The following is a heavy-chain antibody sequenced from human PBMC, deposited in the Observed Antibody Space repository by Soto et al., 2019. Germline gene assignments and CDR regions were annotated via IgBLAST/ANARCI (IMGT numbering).Heavy chain of an antibody. Sequence: QVQLVQSGAEVKKPGASVKVSCKASGYTFTNYDINWVRQAPGQGLEWMGWVSAYNGNTNYAQKLQGRVTMTTDTSTSTAYMELRSLRSDDTAVYYCARVPPYSSSWYLDRWGRGTLVTVSS. J-gene: IGHJ2*01. CDR3: ARVPPYSSSWYLDR. CDR2: VSAYNGNT. V-gene: IGHV1-18*01. D-gene: IGHD6-13*01. CDR1: GYTFTNYD.